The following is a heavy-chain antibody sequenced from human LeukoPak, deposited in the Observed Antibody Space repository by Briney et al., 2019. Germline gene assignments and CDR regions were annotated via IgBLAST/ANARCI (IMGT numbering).Heavy chain of an antibody. J-gene: IGHJ4*02. D-gene: IGHD5-18*01. CDR2: IIPILGIA. CDR1: GGTFSSYT. Sequence: SVKVSRKASGGTFSSYTISWVRQAPGQGLEWMGRIIPILGIANYAQKFQGRVTITADKSTSTAYMELSSLRSEDTAVYYCARSAVDTAMGADFDYWGQGTLVTVSS. V-gene: IGHV1-69*02. CDR3: ARSAVDTAMGADFDY.